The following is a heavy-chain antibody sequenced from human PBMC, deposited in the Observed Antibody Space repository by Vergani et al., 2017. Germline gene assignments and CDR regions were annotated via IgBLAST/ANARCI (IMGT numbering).Heavy chain of an antibody. V-gene: IGHV4-39*07. D-gene: IGHD6-19*01. CDR2: INHSGST. J-gene: IGHJ4*02. CDR1: GGSISSSSYY. Sequence: QLQLQESGPGLVKPSETLSLTCTVSGGSISSSSYYWGWIRQPPGKGLEWIGEINHSGSTNYNPSLKSRVTISVDTSKNQFSLKLSSVTAADTAVYYCARGGYSSGWYGLYWGQGTLVTVSS. CDR3: ARGGYSSGWYGLY.